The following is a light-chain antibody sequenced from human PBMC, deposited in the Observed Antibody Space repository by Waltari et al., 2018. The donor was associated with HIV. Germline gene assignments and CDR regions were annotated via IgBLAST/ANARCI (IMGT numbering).Light chain of an antibody. J-gene: IGLJ2*01. CDR1: TGAVTSDHY. Sequence: QAVVTQEPSLTVSPGGTVTLTCDSSTGAVTSDHYPYWFQRTPGQTPRTLIYDTSNKHSCTPARFSGSLLGCKAALTLSGAQPEDEAEYYCLLSYGGARVFGGGTKLTVL. V-gene: IGLV7-46*01. CDR3: LLSYGGARV. CDR2: DTS.